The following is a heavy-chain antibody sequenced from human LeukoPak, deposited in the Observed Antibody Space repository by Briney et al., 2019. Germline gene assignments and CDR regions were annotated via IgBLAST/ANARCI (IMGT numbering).Heavy chain of an antibody. J-gene: IGHJ4*02. V-gene: IGHV3-23*01. CDR3: AKAGRPQAVAGWIDY. Sequence: GGSLRLSCAASGFTFSSYAMSWVRQAPGKGLECVSAIGGSGGSTYYADSVKGRFSISRDNSKNTLYLQMNSLRAEDTAIYYCAKAGRPQAVAGWIDYWGQGTLVTVSS. D-gene: IGHD6-19*01. CDR2: IGGSGGST. CDR1: GFTFSSYA.